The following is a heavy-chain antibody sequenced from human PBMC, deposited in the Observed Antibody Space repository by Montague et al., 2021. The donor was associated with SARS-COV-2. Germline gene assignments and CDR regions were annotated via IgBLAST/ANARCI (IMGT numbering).Heavy chain of an antibody. D-gene: IGHD2-2*01. CDR3: TREGYQVLWSDYYYYGMDV. CDR1: GDSISTSTW. CDR2: IFHSGTI. V-gene: IGHV4-4*02. J-gene: IGHJ6*02. Sequence: SETLSLTCRVSGDSISTSTWWTWVRQTPGKGLEWIGEIFHSGTINYNPSLKSRVSISVDTSKNQFSLKLSSVTAADTAVYYCTREGYQVLWSDYYYYGMDVWGQGTTVTVSS.